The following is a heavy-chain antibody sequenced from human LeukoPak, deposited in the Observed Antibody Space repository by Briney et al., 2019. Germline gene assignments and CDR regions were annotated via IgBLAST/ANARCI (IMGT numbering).Heavy chain of an antibody. D-gene: IGHD3-10*01. CDR2: ITSDGGSI. CDR3: VRGLYGLGWDH. J-gene: IGHJ4*02. CDR1: RFTFSNFN. V-gene: IGHV3-64D*06. Sequence: GGSLTHSCSASRFTFSNFNMHWVRQAPGKGLQFVSGITSDGGSIDYADSVRGRFTISRDNSKSTLYLRMTSLRVEDTALYYCVRGLYGLGWDHWGPGTLVTVSS.